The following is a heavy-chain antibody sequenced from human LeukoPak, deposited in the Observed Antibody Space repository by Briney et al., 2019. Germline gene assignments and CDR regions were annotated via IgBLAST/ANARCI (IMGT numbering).Heavy chain of an antibody. Sequence: PPGGPLRLSCAASGFTFSSYAMSWVRQAPGKGLEWVSAISGSGGSTYYADSVKGRFTISRDNSKNTLYLQMNSLRAEDTAVYYCAALWFGEPSIFDYWGQGTLVTVSS. J-gene: IGHJ4*02. CDR2: ISGSGGST. V-gene: IGHV3-23*01. CDR1: GFTFSSYA. D-gene: IGHD3-10*01. CDR3: AALWFGEPSIFDY.